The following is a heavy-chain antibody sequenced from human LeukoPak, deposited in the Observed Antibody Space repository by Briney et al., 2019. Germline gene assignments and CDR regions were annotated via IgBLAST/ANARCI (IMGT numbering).Heavy chain of an antibody. J-gene: IGHJ4*02. V-gene: IGHV4-59*01. CDR3: AGRSEGIAVAGYVY. CDR1: GGSISSYY. CDR2: IYYSGST. Sequence: SETLSLTCTVSGGSISSYYWSWIRQPPGKGLEWIGYIYYSGSTNYNPSLKSRVTISVDTSRNQFSLKLSSVTAADTAVYYCAGRSEGIAVAGYVYWGQGTLVTVS. D-gene: IGHD6-19*01.